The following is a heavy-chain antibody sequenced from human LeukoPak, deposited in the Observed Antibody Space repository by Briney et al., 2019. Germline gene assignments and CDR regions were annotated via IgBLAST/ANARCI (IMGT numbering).Heavy chain of an antibody. CDR3: TRNWNEFDY. J-gene: IGHJ4*02. D-gene: IGHD1-1*01. CDR2: SRSKSNNYAT. V-gene: IGHV3-73*01. Sequence: GGSLRLSCAASGFSFSDSAMHWVRQTSGKGLEWVGQSRSKSNNYATIYDASVEGRFTISRDDSKNTAYLQMNSLKTEDTAAYYCTRNWNEFDYWGQGTLVTVSS. CDR1: GFSFSDSA.